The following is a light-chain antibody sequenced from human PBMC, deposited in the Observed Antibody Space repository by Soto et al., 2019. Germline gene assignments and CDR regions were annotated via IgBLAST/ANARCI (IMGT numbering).Light chain of an antibody. CDR2: GAS. V-gene: IGKV3D-7*01. Sequence: ELVLTQPPCTLSLSPGERATLSCRASQSVSSSFLSWYQQKPGQAPRLLIYGASIRATGIPARFSGSGSGTAFTLTISSLQPEDFAVYYCQQDYNLPWTFGQGTKVDIK. J-gene: IGKJ1*01. CDR1: QSVSSSF. CDR3: QQDYNLPWT.